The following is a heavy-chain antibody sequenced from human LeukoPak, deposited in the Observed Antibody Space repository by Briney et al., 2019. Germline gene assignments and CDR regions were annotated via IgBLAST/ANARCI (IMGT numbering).Heavy chain of an antibody. J-gene: IGHJ3*02. CDR1: GFNFGNYW. D-gene: IGHD3-22*01. CDR3: ARDISPADSGHYLDAFDI. V-gene: IGHV3-7*01. CDR2: INRDGSVT. Sequence: GESLRLXCVGSGFNFGNYWMTWVRLAPGKGLEWVANINRDGSVTNYVDSVKGRFTISRDRAKSSLFLQANSLRAEDTAVYYCARDISPADSGHYLDAFDIWGQGTMVTVSS.